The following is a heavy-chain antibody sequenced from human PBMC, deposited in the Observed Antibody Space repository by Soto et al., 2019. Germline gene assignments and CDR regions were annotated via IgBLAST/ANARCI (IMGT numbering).Heavy chain of an antibody. CDR1: GVSISSDSYY. V-gene: IGHV4-39*01. Sequence: QLQLQESGPGLVKPSETLSLTCTVSGVSISSDSYYWGWIRQPPGKGLEWIGSRNYRGSTYHNPSLKSRVTLSVDASKNQFSLKLRSLTAADTAVYYCVRRREGGDFWFEPWGQGTLVTVSS. CDR3: VRRREGGDFWFEP. CDR2: RNYRGST. J-gene: IGHJ5*02. D-gene: IGHD3-16*01.